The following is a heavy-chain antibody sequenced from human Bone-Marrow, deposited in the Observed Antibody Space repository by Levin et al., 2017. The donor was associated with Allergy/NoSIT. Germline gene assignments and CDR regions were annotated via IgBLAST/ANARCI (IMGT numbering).Heavy chain of an antibody. Sequence: GGSLRLSCAASGFTFSRYSMNWVRQAPGKGLEWVSSISSSSSHIYYADSVKGRLTISRDNAKNSLYLQMNSLRAEDTAVYYCAKSADSSGWYWFDPWGQGTLVTVSS. CDR1: GFTFSRYS. J-gene: IGHJ5*02. V-gene: IGHV3-21*01. CDR3: AKSADSSGWYWFDP. CDR2: ISSSSSHI. D-gene: IGHD6-19*01.